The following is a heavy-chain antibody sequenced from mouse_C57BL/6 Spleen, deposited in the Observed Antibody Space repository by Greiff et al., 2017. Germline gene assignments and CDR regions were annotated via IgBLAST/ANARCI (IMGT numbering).Heavy chain of an antibody. Sequence: QVQLQQPGAELVKPGASVKMSCKASGYTFTSYWITWVKQRPGQGLEWIGDIYPGSGSTTYNEKFKSKATLTVDTSSSPAYMQISSLTSEDSAVYYCARGGYDYDEGYAMDYWGQGTSVTVSS. J-gene: IGHJ4*01. CDR1: GYTFTSYW. CDR2: IYPGSGST. CDR3: ARGGYDYDEGYAMDY. D-gene: IGHD2-4*01. V-gene: IGHV1-55*01.